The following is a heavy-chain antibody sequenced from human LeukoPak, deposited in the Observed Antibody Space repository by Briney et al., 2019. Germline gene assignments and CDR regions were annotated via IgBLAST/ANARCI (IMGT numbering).Heavy chain of an antibody. CDR2: IRSSDGAI. V-gene: IGHV3-48*02. CDR1: GFTFRLYS. CDR3: ARDRDWAFDY. Sequence: PGGPLRLSCAASGFTFRLYSMNWVRQAPGRGLEWVSYIRSSDGAIAYADSVKGRFTISRDDAKNSLYLQMNSLRDEDTAVYYCARDRDWAFDYWGQGTLITVSS. J-gene: IGHJ4*02. D-gene: IGHD3-9*01.